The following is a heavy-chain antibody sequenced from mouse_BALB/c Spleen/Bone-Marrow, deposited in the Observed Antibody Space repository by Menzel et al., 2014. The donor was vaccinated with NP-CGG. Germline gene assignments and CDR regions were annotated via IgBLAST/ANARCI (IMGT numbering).Heavy chain of an antibody. D-gene: IGHD1-1*01. Sequence: VQLQQSGAELMKPGASVKISCKATGYTFSSYWIEWVKQRPGHGLEWIGEILPGSGSTNYNENFKGKATFTADTYSNTAYMQLSSLKSEDSAVYYCARWNTVRDYWGQGTTLTVSS. V-gene: IGHV1-9*01. CDR1: GYTFSSYW. J-gene: IGHJ2*01. CDR3: ARWNTVRDY. CDR2: ILPGSGST.